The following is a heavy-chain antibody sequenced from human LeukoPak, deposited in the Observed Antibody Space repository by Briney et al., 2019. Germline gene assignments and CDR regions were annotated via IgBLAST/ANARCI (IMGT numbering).Heavy chain of an antibody. CDR2: ISVGGGST. CDR1: GFTFNNYA. CDR3: AKSVDN. Sequence: GGSLSLSCAPSGFTFNNYAMNWVRQAPGKGLEWVSAISVGGGSTYYADSVKGRFTISRDNSKNTHNLQMNSLRAEDTAVYYCAKSVDNWGQGSLVTVSS. V-gene: IGHV3-23*01. J-gene: IGHJ4*02.